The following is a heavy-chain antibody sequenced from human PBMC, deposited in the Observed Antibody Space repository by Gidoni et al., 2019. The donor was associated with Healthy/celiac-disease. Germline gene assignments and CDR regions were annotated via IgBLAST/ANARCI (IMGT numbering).Heavy chain of an antibody. V-gene: IGHV4-59*01. CDR3: ARGYYVGYYYYYYMDV. CDR2: IYYSGST. J-gene: IGHJ6*03. Sequence: QVPLQESGPGLVKPSETLSLTCTVSGGSISSYYWSWIRQPPGKGLEWIGYIYYSGSTNYNPSLKSRVTISVDTSKNQFSLKLSSVTAADTAVYYCARGYYVGYYYYYYMDVWGKGTTVTVSS. D-gene: IGHD3-3*01. CDR1: GGSISSYY.